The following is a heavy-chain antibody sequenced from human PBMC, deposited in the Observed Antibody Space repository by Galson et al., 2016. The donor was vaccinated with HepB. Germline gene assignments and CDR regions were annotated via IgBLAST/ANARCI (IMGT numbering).Heavy chain of an antibody. V-gene: IGHV1-69*04. Sequence: SVKVSCKASGDTFSNYAISWVRQAPGQGLEWMGKIIPILDITHYAQKFQGRVKITADKSTTTAYMELSSLRSDDTAVYYCARSIFGVVNNWFDPWGQGTLVTVSS. D-gene: IGHD3-3*01. CDR1: GDTFSNYA. J-gene: IGHJ5*02. CDR3: ARSIFGVVNNWFDP. CDR2: IIPILDIT.